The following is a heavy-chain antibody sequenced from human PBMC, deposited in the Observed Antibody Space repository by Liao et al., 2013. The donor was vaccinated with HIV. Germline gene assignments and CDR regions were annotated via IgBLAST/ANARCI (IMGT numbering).Heavy chain of an antibody. D-gene: IGHD3-3*01. CDR2: IYTTGDI. Sequence: QVQLQESGPGLVKPSATLSLTCTVSGGSINDYAWSWIRQPAGKGLEWIGRIYTTGDINYNPSLRSRVSMSVDTSKNQFFLNLNSVTAADTAIYYCTRDSALGDFWSGRSYYYYMDVWGKGTKVTVSS. J-gene: IGHJ6*03. CDR1: GGSINDYA. CDR3: TRDSALGDFWSGRSYYYYMDV. V-gene: IGHV4-4*07.